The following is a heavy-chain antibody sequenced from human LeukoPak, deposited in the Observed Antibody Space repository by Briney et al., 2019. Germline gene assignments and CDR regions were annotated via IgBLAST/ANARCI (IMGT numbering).Heavy chain of an antibody. CDR3: ARDWAETGV. D-gene: IGHD3-16*01. Sequence: RGSLRLSCAASGFTFSSHWMSWVRQAPGKGLEWVANIKQDGSEKYYVDSVKGRFTISRDNAKNSLYLQMNSLRVEDTAVYYCARDWAETGVWGKGTTVTVST. CDR2: IKQDGSEK. V-gene: IGHV3-7*01. J-gene: IGHJ6*04. CDR1: GFTFSSHW.